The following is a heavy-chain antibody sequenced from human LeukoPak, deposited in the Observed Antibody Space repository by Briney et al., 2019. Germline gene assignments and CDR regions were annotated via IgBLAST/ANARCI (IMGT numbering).Heavy chain of an antibody. V-gene: IGHV4-34*01. CDR2: IYDSGST. CDR3: ARHYGP. CDR1: GGSFSGYY. J-gene: IGHJ5*02. Sequence: SETLSLTCAVYGGSFSGYYWSWIRQPPGRGLEWIGSIYDSGSTYYNPSLKSRVTISVDTSKNQFSLKLNSVTAADTAVYYCARHYGPWGQGTLVTVSS. D-gene: IGHD3-16*01.